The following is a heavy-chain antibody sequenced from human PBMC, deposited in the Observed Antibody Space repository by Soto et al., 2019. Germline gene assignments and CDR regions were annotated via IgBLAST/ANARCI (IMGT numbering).Heavy chain of an antibody. Sequence: GGSLRLSCAASGFTLSSYWMHWVRQTPGKGLVWVSEIDPNGISTNYADSVKGRFTISRDNAENTLFLQMNSLRAADTAVYYCASLSATVDYWGQGTLVTVSS. J-gene: IGHJ4*02. CDR2: IDPNGIST. V-gene: IGHV3-74*01. CDR1: GFTLSSYW. CDR3: ASLSATVDY. D-gene: IGHD6-13*01.